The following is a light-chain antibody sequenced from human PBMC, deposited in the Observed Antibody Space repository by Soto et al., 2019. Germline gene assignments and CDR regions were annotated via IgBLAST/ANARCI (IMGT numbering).Light chain of an antibody. CDR2: LGS. CDR1: DSLQHSNGNNY. Sequence: DVVMTQSPRSQAVTPVEPSSISFRSGDSLQHSNGNNYLDWYVQKPGQSPQLLIYLGSNRASGVPDRFSGSGSGTDFTLKISRVEAEDVGVYYCMQPLQSWTFGQGTKVDIK. V-gene: IGKV2-28*01. J-gene: IGKJ1*01. CDR3: MQPLQSWT.